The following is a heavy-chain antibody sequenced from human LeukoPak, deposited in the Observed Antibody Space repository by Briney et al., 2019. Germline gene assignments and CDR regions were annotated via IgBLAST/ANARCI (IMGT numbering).Heavy chain of an antibody. J-gene: IGHJ4*02. CDR3: ARDRQGGYSYGYLDY. CDR1: GYSFSRYG. CDR2: ISTYNGNT. V-gene: IGHV1-18*01. Sequence: ASVKVSCKASGYSFSRYGISWVRQAPGQGLEWMGWISTYNGNTNYAQKFQGRVTITADKSTSTAYMELSSLRSEDTAVYYCARDRQGGYSYGYLDYWGQGTLVTVSS. D-gene: IGHD5-18*01.